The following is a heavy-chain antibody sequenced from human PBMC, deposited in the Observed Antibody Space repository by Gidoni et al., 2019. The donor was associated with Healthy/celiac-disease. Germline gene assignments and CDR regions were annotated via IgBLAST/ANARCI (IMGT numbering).Heavy chain of an antibody. V-gene: IGHV3-74*01. CDR1: GCTFRRYW. CDR3: ARVSAARPFDY. Sequence: EGQLVESGGGLVQPGGSLRRSCAASGCTFRRYWLHWVRQAPGKGLVWVSRINSEGISTSYADSVKGRCTISRDNAKNTLYLQLNSLSAEDTAVYYCARVSAARPFDYWGQGTLVTVSS. D-gene: IGHD6-6*01. J-gene: IGHJ4*02. CDR2: INSEGIST.